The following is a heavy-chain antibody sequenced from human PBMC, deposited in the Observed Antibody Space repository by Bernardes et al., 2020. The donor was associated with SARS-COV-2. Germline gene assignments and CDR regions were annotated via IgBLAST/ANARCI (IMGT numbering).Heavy chain of an antibody. J-gene: IGHJ6*02. CDR1: GFTITSNA. Sequence: GGSLRLSCAASGFTITSNAMAWVRQAPGKGLEWVSTISGSGFTTYYADSVKGRFSISRDNSKNTLYLQMNSLRAEDTAVFYCAKVSGGWLGEIPQPTYYYGMDVWGQGTTVTVSS. V-gene: IGHV3-23*01. CDR3: AKVSGGWLGEIPQPTYYYGMDV. CDR2: ISGSGFTT. D-gene: IGHD3-10*01.